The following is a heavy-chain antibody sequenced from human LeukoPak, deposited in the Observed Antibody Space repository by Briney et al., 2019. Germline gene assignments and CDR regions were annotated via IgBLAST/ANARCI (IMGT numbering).Heavy chain of an antibody. J-gene: IGHJ6*02. CDR3: ARARDYDILTGNYYYYGMDV. Sequence: ASVKVSCKASGYTFTSYDISWVRQATGQGLEWMGWMNPNSGNTGYAQKFQGRVTMTRNTSISTAYMELSSLRSEDTAVYYCARARDYDILTGNYYYYGMDVWGQGTTVTVSS. CDR1: GYTFTSYD. D-gene: IGHD3-9*01. CDR2: MNPNSGNT. V-gene: IGHV1-8*01.